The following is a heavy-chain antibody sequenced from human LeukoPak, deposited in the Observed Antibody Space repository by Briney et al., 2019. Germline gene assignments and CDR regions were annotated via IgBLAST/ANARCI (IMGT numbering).Heavy chain of an antibody. CDR2: STPATDST. Sequence: GGSLRLSCAASGLVFSSYTMGWVRHAPGKGLEWVSSSTPATDSTNYADSVKGRFTISRDNAKNSLYLQMNSLRAEDTAVYYCARDLSGVFWSGYYRADYYYYYMDVWGKGTTVTVSS. CDR3: ARDLSGVFWSGYYRADYYYYYMDV. J-gene: IGHJ6*03. V-gene: IGHV3-21*01. CDR1: GLVFSSYT. D-gene: IGHD3-3*01.